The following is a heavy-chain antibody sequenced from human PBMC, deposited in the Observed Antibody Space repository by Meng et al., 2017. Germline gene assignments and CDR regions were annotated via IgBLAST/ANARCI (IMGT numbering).Heavy chain of an antibody. CDR1: GFTFSSYA. CDR2: ISYDGSNK. V-gene: IGHV3-30*01. CDR3: AGGLMVNDY. D-gene: IGHD3-10*01. Sequence: VRLVWFGGGGVQPGRALCLFCAASGFTFSSYAMHWVRQAPGKGLEWVAVISYDGSNKYYADSVKGRFTISRDNSKNTLYLQMNSLRAEDTAVYYCAGGLMVNDYWGQGTLVTVSS. J-gene: IGHJ4*02.